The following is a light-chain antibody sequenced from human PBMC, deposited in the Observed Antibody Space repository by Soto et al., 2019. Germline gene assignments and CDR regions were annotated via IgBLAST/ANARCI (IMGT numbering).Light chain of an antibody. CDR1: QGLVHSDGNTY. CDR2: RVS. Sequence: DVVLTQSPLSLPVTIGQPASISCRSSQGLVHSDGNTYLNWFHHRPGQSPRRLLYRVSNRDSGVPDRFRGSGSGTDFTLKITRVEAEDVGVYYCMQGTHSITFGPGTTVDI. V-gene: IGKV2-30*02. J-gene: IGKJ3*01. CDR3: MQGTHSIT.